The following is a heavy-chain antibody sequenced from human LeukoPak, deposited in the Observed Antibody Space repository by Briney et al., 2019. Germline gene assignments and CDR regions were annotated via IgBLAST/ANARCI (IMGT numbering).Heavy chain of an antibody. CDR2: ISGSGGST. J-gene: IGHJ6*02. Sequence: PGGSLRLSCAASGFTFSTYAMSWVRQAPGRGLEWVSTISGSGGSTYYADSVRGRFTISRDNSRNTLYLQMNSLRAEDTAAYYCAHPLRSYYYYGMDVWGQGTTVTVSS. CDR1: GFTFSTYA. CDR3: AHPLRSYYYYGMDV. V-gene: IGHV3-23*01.